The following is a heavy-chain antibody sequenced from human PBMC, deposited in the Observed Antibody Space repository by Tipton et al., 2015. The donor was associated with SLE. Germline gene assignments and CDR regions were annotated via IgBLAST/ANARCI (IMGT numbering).Heavy chain of an antibody. CDR3: ARSLLSGYDSYGMDV. CDR2: ISYDGSNK. CDR1: GFTFSSYA. D-gene: IGHD5-12*01. J-gene: IGHJ6*02. V-gene: IGHV3-30*04. Sequence: SLRLSCAASGFTFSSYAMHWVRQAPGKGLEWMAVISYDGSNKYYADSVKGRFTISRDNSKNTLYLQMNSLRAEDTAVYYCARSLLSGYDSYGMDVWGQGTTVTVSS.